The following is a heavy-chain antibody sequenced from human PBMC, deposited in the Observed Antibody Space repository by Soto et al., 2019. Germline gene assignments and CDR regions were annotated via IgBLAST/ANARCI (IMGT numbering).Heavy chain of an antibody. CDR3: ASVNPNYYDSSGYRDY. D-gene: IGHD3-22*01. CDR1: GYSFTSYW. Sequence: PGESLKISCKGSGYSFTSYWIGWVRQMPGKGLEWMGIIYPGDSDTRYSPSFQGQVTISADKSSSTAYLQWSSLKASDTAMYYCASVNPNYYDSSGYRDYWGQGTLVTVSS. V-gene: IGHV5-51*01. CDR2: IYPGDSDT. J-gene: IGHJ4*02.